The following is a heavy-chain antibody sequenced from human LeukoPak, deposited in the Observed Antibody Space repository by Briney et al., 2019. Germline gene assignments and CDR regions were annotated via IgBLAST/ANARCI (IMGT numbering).Heavy chain of an antibody. CDR2: INWNGGST. Sequence: GGSLRLSCAASGFTFSSYAMSWVRQAPGKGLEWVSGINWNGGSTGYADSVRGRFTISRDNAKNSLYLQMNSLRAEDTALYHCARHRDYGDSSYFFDYWGQGTLVTVSS. CDR1: GFTFSSYA. J-gene: IGHJ4*02. V-gene: IGHV3-20*01. D-gene: IGHD4-17*01. CDR3: ARHRDYGDSSYFFDY.